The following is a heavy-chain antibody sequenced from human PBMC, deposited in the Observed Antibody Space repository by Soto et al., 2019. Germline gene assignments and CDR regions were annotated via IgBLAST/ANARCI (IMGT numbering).Heavy chain of an antibody. J-gene: IGHJ3*02. CDR1: GGSISSGGYY. CDR3: ARETPRIVVVTANAFDI. V-gene: IGHV4-31*03. CDR2: IYYSGST. D-gene: IGHD2-21*02. Sequence: SETLSLTCTVSGGSISSGGYYWSWIRQHPGKGLEWIGYIYYSGSTHYNPSLKSRVTISVDTSKNQFSLKLSSVTAADTAVYYCARETPRIVVVTANAFDIWGQGTMVTVSS.